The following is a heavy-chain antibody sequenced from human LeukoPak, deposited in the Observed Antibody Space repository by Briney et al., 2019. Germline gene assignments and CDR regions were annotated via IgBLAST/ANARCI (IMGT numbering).Heavy chain of an antibody. CDR2: ISSSSSYI. D-gene: IGHD3-10*01. J-gene: IGHJ3*02. CDR3: AGTGEPLDPFDI. Sequence: GGSLRLSCAASGFTFSSYAMSWVRQAPGKGLEWVSSISSSSSYIYYADSVKGRFTISRDNSKNTLYLQMNSLRAEDTAVYYCAGTGEPLDPFDIWGQGTMVTVSS. V-gene: IGHV3-21*01. CDR1: GFTFSSYA.